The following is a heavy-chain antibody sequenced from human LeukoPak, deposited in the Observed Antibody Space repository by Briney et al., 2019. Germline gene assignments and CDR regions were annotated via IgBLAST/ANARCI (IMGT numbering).Heavy chain of an antibody. CDR3: ARDRFLGATTEVTPGVFDI. CDR1: GYTFTIYG. D-gene: IGHD4-23*01. Sequence: SSVKVSCKASGYTFTIYGISWVRQAPGQGLEWMGWISAYNGNTNYAQKLQGRVTMTTDTSTSTAYMDLRSLRSDDTAVYHCARDRFLGATTEVTPGVFDIWGQGTMVTVSS. V-gene: IGHV1-18*01. CDR2: ISAYNGNT. J-gene: IGHJ3*02.